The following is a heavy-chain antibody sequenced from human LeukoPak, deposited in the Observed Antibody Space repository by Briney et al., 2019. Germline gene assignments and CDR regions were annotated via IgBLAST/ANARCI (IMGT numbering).Heavy chain of an antibody. CDR3: AKAFTGGYSFDI. V-gene: IGHV3-7*01. D-gene: IGHD5-18*01. Sequence: PGGSLRLSCAASGFTFSSYWMHWVRQAPGMGLEWVANINQDANETNYVASVKGRFTISRDNAKTSLYLQMNSLRAEDTAVYYCAKAFTGGYSFDIWGQGTMVTVSS. CDR1: GFTFSSYW. J-gene: IGHJ3*02. CDR2: INQDANET.